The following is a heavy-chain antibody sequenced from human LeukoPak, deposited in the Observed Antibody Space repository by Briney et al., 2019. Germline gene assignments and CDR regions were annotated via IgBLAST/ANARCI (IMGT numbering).Heavy chain of an antibody. V-gene: IGHV4-34*01. Sequence: SETLSLTCAAYGGSFSGFHWSWIRQTPGKGLEWLGQINPRGGTKYNPSLESRVTMSVDTSRTQFSLQLSSVTAADTAVYYCAWGGLGEFPGVDYWGEGTLVTVSS. J-gene: IGHJ4*02. D-gene: IGHD3-10*01. CDR3: AWGGLGEFPGVDY. CDR2: INPRGGT. CDR1: GGSFSGFH.